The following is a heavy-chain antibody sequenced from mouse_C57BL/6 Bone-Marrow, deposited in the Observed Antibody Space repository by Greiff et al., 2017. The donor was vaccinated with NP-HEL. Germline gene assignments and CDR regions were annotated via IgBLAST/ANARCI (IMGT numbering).Heavy chain of an antibody. J-gene: IGHJ3*01. D-gene: IGHD3-2*02. CDR3: ASRTAQATFLFGG. CDR1: GYTFTSYW. Sequence: QVQLQQSGAELVKPGASVKLSCKASGYTFTSYWMHWVKQRPGQGLEWIGMIHPTSGSTNYNEKFKSKATLTVDTSSSTAYMQLSSLTSEDSAVYDCASRTAQATFLFGGWGQVALVTVAA. CDR2: IHPTSGST. V-gene: IGHV1-64*01.